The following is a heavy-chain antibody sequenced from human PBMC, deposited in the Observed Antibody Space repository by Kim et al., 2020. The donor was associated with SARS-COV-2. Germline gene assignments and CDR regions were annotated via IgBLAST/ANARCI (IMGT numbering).Heavy chain of an antibody. D-gene: IGHD5-12*01. CDR3: AREDGEHGYKSGSFDY. Sequence: KFQGRVTITADESTSTAYMELSSLRSEDTAVYYCAREDGEHGYKSGSFDYWGQGTLVTVSS. V-gene: IGHV1-69*19. J-gene: IGHJ4*02.